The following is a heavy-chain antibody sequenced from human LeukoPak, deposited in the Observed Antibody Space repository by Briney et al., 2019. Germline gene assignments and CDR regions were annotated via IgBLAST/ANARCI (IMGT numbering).Heavy chain of an antibody. J-gene: IGHJ4*02. CDR3: ATDSYGIVGATTTFFFDY. CDR1: GYTFTSYA. V-gene: IGHV1-3*01. D-gene: IGHD1-26*01. CDR2: INAGNGNT. Sequence: GASVKVSCKASGYTFTSYAVHWVRQAPGQRLEWMGWINAGNGNTKYSQKFQGRVTITRDTSASTAYMELSSLRSEDTAVYYCATDSYGIVGATTTFFFDYWGQGTLVTVSS.